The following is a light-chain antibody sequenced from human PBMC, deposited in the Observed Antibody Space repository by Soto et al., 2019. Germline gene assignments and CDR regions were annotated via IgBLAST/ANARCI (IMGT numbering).Light chain of an antibody. CDR2: EVN. CDR1: DNDIGRYNY. Sequence: QSVLTQPASVSGSPGQSITIFCTGTDNDIGRYNYVSWYQQYPGRAPKLIIYEVNNRPSGISYRFSGSKSGNTASLTISGLQAEDEADYYCSAYTISSTRVFGGGTKPPS. V-gene: IGLV2-14*01. J-gene: IGLJ3*02. CDR3: SAYTISSTRV.